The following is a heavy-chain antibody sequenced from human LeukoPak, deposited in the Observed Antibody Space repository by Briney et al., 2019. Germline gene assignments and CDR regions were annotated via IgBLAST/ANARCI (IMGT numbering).Heavy chain of an antibody. Sequence: PSETLSLTCTVSGGSISSNYWSWTRQPPGKGLEWIGYISYSGTTNHKPSLKSRVTISVDTSKNQFSLKLSSVTAADTAVYYCARDRGWLQFDYWGQGTLVTVSS. D-gene: IGHD5-24*01. CDR2: ISYSGTT. CDR1: GGSISSNY. CDR3: ARDRGWLQFDY. V-gene: IGHV4-59*01. J-gene: IGHJ4*02.